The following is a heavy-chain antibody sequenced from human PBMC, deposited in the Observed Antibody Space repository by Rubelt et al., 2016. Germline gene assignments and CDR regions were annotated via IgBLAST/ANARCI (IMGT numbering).Heavy chain of an antibody. CDR1: GGYFSGYY. Sequence: QVQLQQWGAGLLKPSETLSLTCAVYGGYFSGYYWSWIRQPPGKGLEWIGEINHSGSTNYNPSSEMRSTIAGDTSKTHVSRKLRSWTAADTAVYYVAEVPECSSTSCRWADVWGQGTTVTVSS. CDR3: AEVPECSSTSCRWADV. J-gene: IGHJ6*02. CDR2: INHSGST. D-gene: IGHD2-2*01. V-gene: IGHV4-34*01.